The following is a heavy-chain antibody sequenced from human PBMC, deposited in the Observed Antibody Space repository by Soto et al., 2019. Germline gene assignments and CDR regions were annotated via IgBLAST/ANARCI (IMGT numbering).Heavy chain of an antibody. D-gene: IGHD4-17*01. CDR3: ASGSFDYGGNDYYYYGMDV. CDR1: GGSFSSYA. CDR2: IIHIFGTA. J-gene: IGHJ6*02. Sequence: QVQLVQSGAEVKKHGSSVMGSCKASGGSFSSYAISWVRQAPGQGLEWMGGIIHIFGTANYAQNFQGTVPITADESTRPAYMELSSLRSEDTAVYYCASGSFDYGGNDYYYYGMDVWGQGTTVTVSS. V-gene: IGHV1-69*01.